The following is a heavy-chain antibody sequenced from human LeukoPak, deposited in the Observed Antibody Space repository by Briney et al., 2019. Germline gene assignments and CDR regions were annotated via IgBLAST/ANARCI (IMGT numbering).Heavy chain of an antibody. V-gene: IGHV3-23*01. Sequence: GGSLRLSCAASGFTFSNYAMSWVRQAPGKGLEWVSGVSSSGGTTYYADSAKGRFTISRDNSKNTVYLQMNSLRVEDTAVYYCAKGVYSTSWWSVDYWGQGTLITVSS. CDR3: AKGVYSTSWWSVDY. J-gene: IGHJ4*02. CDR2: VSSSGGTT. CDR1: GFTFSNYA. D-gene: IGHD2-2*01.